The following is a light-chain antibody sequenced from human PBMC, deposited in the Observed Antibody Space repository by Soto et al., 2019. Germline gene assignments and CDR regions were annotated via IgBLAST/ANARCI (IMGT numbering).Light chain of an antibody. Sequence: EIVMTQSAASLCVCPGEGATLXCRASQSFSSYLVWYQQKPGKAPRLLIYGASTRAHGSPARFSGSGSGTEFTLTISSLQSEDFAVCYGQQYNNWPETFGQGTKVDI. CDR3: QQYNNWPET. CDR1: QSFSSY. V-gene: IGKV3-15*01. J-gene: IGKJ1*01. CDR2: GAS.